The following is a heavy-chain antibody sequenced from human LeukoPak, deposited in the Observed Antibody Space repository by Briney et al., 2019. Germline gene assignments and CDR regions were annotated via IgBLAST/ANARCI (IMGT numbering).Heavy chain of an antibody. D-gene: IGHD6-13*01. V-gene: IGHV3-23*01. J-gene: IGHJ4*02. CDR1: GFTFSSYD. CDR3: AKDISPYSSSRAFDY. CDR2: ISGSGGST. Sequence: PGGSLRLSCAASGFTFSSYDMSWVRQAPGKGLEWVSAISGSGGSTYYADSMKGRFTISRDNSKNTLYLQMNSLRAEDTAVYYCAKDISPYSSSRAFDYWGQGTLVTVSS.